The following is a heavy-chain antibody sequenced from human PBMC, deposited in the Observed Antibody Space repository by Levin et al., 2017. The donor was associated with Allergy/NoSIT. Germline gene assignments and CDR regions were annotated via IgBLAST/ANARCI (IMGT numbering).Heavy chain of an antibody. J-gene: IGHJ5*02. Sequence: AASVKVSCKASGYTFTGYYMHWVRQAPGQGLEWMGWINPYSGGTNYAQKFQGRVTMTRDTSISTVYMELTRLRFDDTAVYYCARGDTAYSSGWYWFDPWGQGTLVTVSS. V-gene: IGHV1-2*02. CDR2: INPYSGGT. CDR1: GYTFTGYY. D-gene: IGHD6-19*01. CDR3: ARGDTAYSSGWYWFDP.